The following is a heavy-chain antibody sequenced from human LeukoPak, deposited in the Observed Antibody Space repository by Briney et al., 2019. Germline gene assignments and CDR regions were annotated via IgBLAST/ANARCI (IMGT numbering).Heavy chain of an antibody. CDR2: ISSSGSTI. CDR3: ARDQGITFGDPRFDP. Sequence: GGSLRLSCAASGFTFSSYEMNWVRQAPGKGLEWVSYISSSGSTIYYADSVKGRFTISRDNSKNTLYLQMNSLRAEDTAVYYCARDQGITFGDPRFDPWGQGTLVTVSS. J-gene: IGHJ5*02. CDR1: GFTFSSYE. D-gene: IGHD3-16*01. V-gene: IGHV3-48*03.